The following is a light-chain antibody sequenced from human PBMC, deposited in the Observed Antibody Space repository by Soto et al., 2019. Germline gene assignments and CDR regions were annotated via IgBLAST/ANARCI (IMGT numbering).Light chain of an antibody. Sequence: DIQMTQSPSTLSATAGDRVTITCRASQSISSWLAWYQHKPGKAPKLLIYDASNLDIGVPSRFSGSGSGTAFSLTISNLQPDDFATYYCHHYENYWTFGQGTRVEIK. CDR2: DAS. V-gene: IGKV1-5*01. J-gene: IGKJ1*01. CDR1: QSISSW. CDR3: HHYENYWT.